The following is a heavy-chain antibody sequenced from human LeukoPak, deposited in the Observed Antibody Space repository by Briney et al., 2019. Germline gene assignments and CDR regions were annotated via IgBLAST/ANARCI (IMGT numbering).Heavy chain of an antibody. CDR1: GFTFSSYA. V-gene: IGHV3-23*01. Sequence: PGGSLRLSCAASGFTFSSYAMSWVRQAPGEGLEWVSAISGSGGSTYYADSVRGRFTLSRDNSKNTLYLQVNSLRAKGTAVYYCAKAVGYCSGGSCPKGWFDPWGQGTLVTVSS. D-gene: IGHD2-15*01. CDR2: ISGSGGST. CDR3: AKAVGYCSGGSCPKGWFDP. J-gene: IGHJ5*02.